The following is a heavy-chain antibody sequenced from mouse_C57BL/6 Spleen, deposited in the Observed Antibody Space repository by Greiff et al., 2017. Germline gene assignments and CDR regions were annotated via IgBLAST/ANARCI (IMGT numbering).Heavy chain of an antibody. CDR2: INPSNGGT. Sequence: QVQLKQPGTELVKPGASVKLSCKASGYTFTSYWMHWVKQRPGQGLEWIGNINPSNGGTNYNEKFKSKATLTVDKSSSTAYMQLSSLTSEDSAVYYCAREKLYSSSYVGYFDVWGTGTTVTVSS. J-gene: IGHJ1*03. CDR3: AREKLYSSSYVGYFDV. D-gene: IGHD1-1*01. CDR1: GYTFTSYW. V-gene: IGHV1-53*01.